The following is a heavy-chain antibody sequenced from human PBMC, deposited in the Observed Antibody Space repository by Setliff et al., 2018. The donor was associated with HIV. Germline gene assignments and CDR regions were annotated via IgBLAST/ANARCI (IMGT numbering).Heavy chain of an antibody. CDR2: IYPAESDS. Sequence: GESLKISCKGPGYSFPTYWIAWVRQMPGKGLEWMGVIYPAESDSRYSPAFRGQVTISADKSISTAYLQWSSLKASDTAMYYCATLGIAAAGTIFDYWGQGTLVTVSS. D-gene: IGHD6-13*01. CDR1: GYSFPTYW. CDR3: ATLGIAAAGTIFDY. V-gene: IGHV5-51*01. J-gene: IGHJ4*02.